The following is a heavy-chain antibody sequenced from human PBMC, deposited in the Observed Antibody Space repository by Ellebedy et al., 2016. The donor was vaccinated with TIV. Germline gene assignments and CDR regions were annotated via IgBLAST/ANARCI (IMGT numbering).Heavy chain of an antibody. CDR3: AASQGTGNGDYSRRGY. Sequence: GGSLRLXXAASGFTVSSNYMSWVRQAPGKGLEWVSIIYSRGSTYYADSVKGRFTISRDDSKNTLYLQMNSLRAEDTAVYYCAASQGTGNGDYSRRGYWGQGTLVTVSS. CDR2: IYSRGST. J-gene: IGHJ4*02. V-gene: IGHV3-53*01. D-gene: IGHD4-17*01. CDR1: GFTVSSNY.